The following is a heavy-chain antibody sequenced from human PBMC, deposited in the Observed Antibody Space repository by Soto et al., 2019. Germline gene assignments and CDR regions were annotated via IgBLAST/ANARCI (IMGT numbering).Heavy chain of an antibody. CDR2: ITAGGFNT. J-gene: IGHJ4*02. V-gene: IGHV3-23*01. CDR3: AKNIGGCSGYANFDY. Sequence: EVQLLESGGDLVQPGGSLRLSCVASGFTFSNDDLSWVRQASGKGLEWVSAITAGGFNTYYADSVKGRFTISRDNSKNTLYLQMTSLRAEDTAVYYCAKNIGGCSGYANFDYWGQGTLVTVSS. D-gene: IGHD5-12*01. CDR1: GFTFSNDD.